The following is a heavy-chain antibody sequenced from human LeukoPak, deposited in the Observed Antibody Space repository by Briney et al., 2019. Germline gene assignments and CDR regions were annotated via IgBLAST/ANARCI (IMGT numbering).Heavy chain of an antibody. CDR2: IYSGNSDT. Sequence: GESLKISCKGSGYGSTNYWFGWVRQLPGKGLEWMGLIYSGNSDTRYSPSFQGQVTVSADKSINTVCLQWSSLKASDSAIYFCARAIPGTYYFDYWGQGTLVAVSS. V-gene: IGHV5-51*01. J-gene: IGHJ4*02. D-gene: IGHD3-10*01. CDR3: ARAIPGTYYFDY. CDR1: GYGSTNYW.